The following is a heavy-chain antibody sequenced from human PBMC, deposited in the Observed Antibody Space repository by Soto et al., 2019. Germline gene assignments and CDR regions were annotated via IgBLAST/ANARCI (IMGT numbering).Heavy chain of an antibody. V-gene: IGHV1-69*01. D-gene: IGHD2-8*01. CDR2: IIPIVGTA. CDR3: ARAPLGYCTNGVCYYNWFDP. Sequence: QVQLVQSGAEVKKPGSSVKVSCKASGGTFSSYAISWVRQAPGQGLEWMGGIIPIVGTANYAQKFQGRVTITADESTSTAYMELSSLRSEDTAVYYCARAPLGYCTNGVCYYNWFDPWGQGTLVTVSS. CDR1: GGTFSSYA. J-gene: IGHJ5*02.